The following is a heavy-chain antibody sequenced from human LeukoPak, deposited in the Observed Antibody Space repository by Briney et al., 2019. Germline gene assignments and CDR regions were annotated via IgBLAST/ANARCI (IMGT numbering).Heavy chain of an antibody. Sequence: GGSLRLSCAASGFTFSSYGMHWVRQAPGKGLEWVANIKQDGSEKYYVDSVKGRFTISRDNAKNSLYLQMNSLRAEDTAVYYCARDQLRDYYYYMDVWGKGTTVTISS. V-gene: IGHV3-7*01. J-gene: IGHJ6*03. CDR3: ARDQLRDYYYYMDV. CDR1: GFTFSSYG. CDR2: IKQDGSEK. D-gene: IGHD4-17*01.